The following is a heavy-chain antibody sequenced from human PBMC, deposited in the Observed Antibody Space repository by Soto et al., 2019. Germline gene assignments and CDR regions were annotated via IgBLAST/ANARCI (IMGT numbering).Heavy chain of an antibody. J-gene: IGHJ4*02. Sequence: XSVKGSCKASVYTFTGYYMHWVRQAPGQGLEWMGWINPNSGGTNYAQKFQGWVTMTRDTSISTAYMELSRLRSDDTAVYYCGMGLRTIDYWGQGTLVTVSS. CDR3: GMGLRTIDY. CDR1: VYTFTGYY. CDR2: INPNSGGT. V-gene: IGHV1-2*04. D-gene: IGHD4-17*01.